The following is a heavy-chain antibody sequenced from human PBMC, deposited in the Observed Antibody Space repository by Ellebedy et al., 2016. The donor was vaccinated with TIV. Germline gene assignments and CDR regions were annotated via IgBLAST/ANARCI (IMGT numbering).Heavy chain of an antibody. CDR3: AGGYCTNGPCGDYYYGMDV. V-gene: IGHV4-30-4*02. D-gene: IGHD2-8*01. J-gene: IGHJ6*02. CDR1: GGSISSGDYY. Sequence: SETLSLTCTVSGGSISSGDYYWSWIRQPPGKGLEWIGYIYYSGSTNYNPSLKSRVTISVDTSKNQFSLKLSSVTAADTAVYYCAGGYCTNGPCGDYYYGMDVWGQGTTVTVSS. CDR2: IYYSGST.